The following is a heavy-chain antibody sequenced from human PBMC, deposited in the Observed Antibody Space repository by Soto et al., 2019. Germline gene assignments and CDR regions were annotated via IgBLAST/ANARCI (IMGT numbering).Heavy chain of an antibody. J-gene: IGHJ4*02. CDR3: ARGGVPTRIFDY. CDR2: IYPSDSDT. Sequence: GESLKISCKGSGYNFAGYWIAWVRQMPGKGLELMGIIYPSDSDTRYRPSFQGQVTISADKSISSAYLQWSSLRASDTAMYYWARGGVPTRIFDYWGQGSPVTVS. CDR1: GYNFAGYW. D-gene: IGHD3-3*01. V-gene: IGHV5-51*01.